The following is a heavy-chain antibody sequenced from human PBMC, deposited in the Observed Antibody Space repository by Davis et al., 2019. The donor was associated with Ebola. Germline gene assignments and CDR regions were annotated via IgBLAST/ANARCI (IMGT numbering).Heavy chain of an antibody. CDR1: GSTFSSYS. D-gene: IGHD3-3*01. CDR3: ARDTLLEWPFYYGMDV. J-gene: IGHJ6*02. CDR2: IKQDGSEK. Sequence: GESLKISCAASGSTFSSYSMNWVRQAPGKGLEWVANIKQDGSEKYYVDSVKGRFTISRDNAKNSLYLQMNSLRAEDTAVYYCARDTLLEWPFYYGMDVWGQGTTVTVSS. V-gene: IGHV3-7*03.